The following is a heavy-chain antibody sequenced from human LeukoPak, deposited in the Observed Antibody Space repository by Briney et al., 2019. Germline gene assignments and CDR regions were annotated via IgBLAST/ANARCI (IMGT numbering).Heavy chain of an antibody. CDR3: ARESVVVKWFDP. D-gene: IGHD2-2*01. J-gene: IGHJ5*02. Sequence: SETLSLTCSVSGYSISSGYYWAWMRQPPGKGLEWIGTIYQSETTYYNPSLKSRDAISLDTSKNQFSLRMNTLTAADTAIYYCARESVVVKWFDPWGQGTLVTVS. CDR2: IYQSETT. V-gene: IGHV4-38-2*02. CDR1: GYSISSGYY.